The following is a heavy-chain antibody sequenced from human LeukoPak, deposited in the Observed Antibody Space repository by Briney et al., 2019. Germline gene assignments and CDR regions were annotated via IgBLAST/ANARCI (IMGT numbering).Heavy chain of an antibody. CDR3: ARDGYDSSGYSPYFDY. CDR1: GFTFSSNS. Sequence: MSGGSVRLCCAASGFTFSSNSMNWDRQAPGKGLEWVSSISSSSSYIYYADSVKGRFTISRDNAKNSLYLQMNSLRAEDTAVYYCARDGYDSSGYSPYFDYWGQGTLVTVSS. J-gene: IGHJ4*02. CDR2: ISSSSSYI. V-gene: IGHV3-21*01. D-gene: IGHD3-22*01.